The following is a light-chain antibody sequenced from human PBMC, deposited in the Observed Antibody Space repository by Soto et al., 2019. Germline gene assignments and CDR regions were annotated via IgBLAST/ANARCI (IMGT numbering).Light chain of an antibody. Sequence: QSVLTQPRSVSGSPGQSVTISCTGTSSDVGGYNYVSWYQQHPGKAPKLMIYDVSKRPSGVPDRFSGSKSGNTASLTISGLQAEDEADYYCCSYTSSSTSSYVFGTGTKVTVL. CDR1: SSDVGGYNY. CDR3: CSYTSSSTSSYV. J-gene: IGLJ1*01. CDR2: DVS. V-gene: IGLV2-11*01.